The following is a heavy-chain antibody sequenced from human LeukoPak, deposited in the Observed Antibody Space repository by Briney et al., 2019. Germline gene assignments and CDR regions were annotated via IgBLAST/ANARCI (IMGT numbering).Heavy chain of an antibody. D-gene: IGHD3-3*01. CDR1: GYSIRSGYY. CDR3: ARHRRFLEWSLDY. V-gene: IGHV4-38-2*01. J-gene: IGHJ4*02. Sequence: PSETLSLTCAVSGYSIRSGYYWGWIRQPPGKGLEWIGSIYHSGSTYYNPSLKSRVTISVDTSKNQFSLKLSSVTAADTAVYYCARHRRFLEWSLDYWGQGTLVTVSS. CDR2: IYHSGST.